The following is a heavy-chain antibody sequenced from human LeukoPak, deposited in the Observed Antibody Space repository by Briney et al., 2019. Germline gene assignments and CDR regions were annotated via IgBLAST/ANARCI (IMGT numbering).Heavy chain of an antibody. D-gene: IGHD4-17*01. CDR2: INSDGSST. CDR1: GFTFSSYW. Sequence: GGSLRLSCAASGFTFSSYWMHWVRQAPGKGLVWVSRINSDGSSTSYADSVKGRFTISRDNAKNTLYLQMNSLRAEDTAVYYCAREVYHDYGDYEFDPWGQGTLVTVSS. V-gene: IGHV3-74*01. CDR3: AREVYHDYGDYEFDP. J-gene: IGHJ5*02.